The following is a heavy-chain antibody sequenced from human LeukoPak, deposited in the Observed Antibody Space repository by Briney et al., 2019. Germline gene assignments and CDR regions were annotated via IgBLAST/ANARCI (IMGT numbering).Heavy chain of an antibody. V-gene: IGHV4-34*01. CDR3: ASNYGDYDY. D-gene: IGHD4-17*01. Sequence: SETLSLTCAVYGGSFSGYYWSWIRQPPGKGLEWIGEINHSGSTNYNPSLKSRVTISVDTSKNQFSLKLSSVAAADTAVYYCASNYGDYDYWGQGTLVTVSS. CDR1: GGSFSGYY. J-gene: IGHJ4*02. CDR2: INHSGST.